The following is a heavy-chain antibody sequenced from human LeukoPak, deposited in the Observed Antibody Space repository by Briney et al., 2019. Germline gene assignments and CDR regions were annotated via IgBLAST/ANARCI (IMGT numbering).Heavy chain of an antibody. CDR3: ASSRGSYYNIFGS. V-gene: IGHV1-2*02. CDR1: GYTFIDYY. Sequence: ASVKVSCKASGYTFIDYYMHWVRQAPGQGLEWMGWINPNSGGTNYGQKFQGRVTMTRDMSISTAYMEMSSLRSDDTAVYYCASSRGSYYNIFGSWGQGTLVTVSS. CDR2: INPNSGGT. J-gene: IGHJ4*02. D-gene: IGHD3-10*01.